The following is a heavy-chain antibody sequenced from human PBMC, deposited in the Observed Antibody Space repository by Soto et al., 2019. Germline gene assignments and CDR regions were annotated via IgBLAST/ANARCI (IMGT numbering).Heavy chain of an antibody. D-gene: IGHD2-21*01. V-gene: IGHV1-69*01. J-gene: IGHJ4*02. CDR1: GGGNLRDYR. CDR2: IIPKLGSA. CDR3: ARGGDGYTFGAVY. Sequence: QVQLVQSGAEVKEPGSSVKVSCKASGGGNLRDYRTTWVRRAPGQGLGWMAGIIPKLGSANYAQNLQGRVPVTADESTNTVYMELRSLRSDDTAVYYCARGGDGYTFGAVYWGQGTPVTVSS.